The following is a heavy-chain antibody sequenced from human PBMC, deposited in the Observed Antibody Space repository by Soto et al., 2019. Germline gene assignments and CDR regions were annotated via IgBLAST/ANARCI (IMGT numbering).Heavy chain of an antibody. D-gene: IGHD5-18*01. CDR3: ARSGYSYGDDGFDI. J-gene: IGHJ3*02. V-gene: IGHV3-66*01. CDR1: GFTVSSNY. CDR2: IYSGGST. Sequence: EVQLVESGGGMVQPGGSLRLSCVASGFTVSSNYMNWVRQAPGKGLEWVSIIYSGGSTNYADSVKGRCTISRDNSKNTLYLQMNSLRAEDTAVYYCARSGYSYGDDGFDIWGQGTMVTVSS.